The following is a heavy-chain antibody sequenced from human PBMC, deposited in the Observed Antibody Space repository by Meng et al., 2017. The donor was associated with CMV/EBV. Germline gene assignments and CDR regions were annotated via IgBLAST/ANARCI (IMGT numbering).Heavy chain of an antibody. J-gene: IGHJ3*02. D-gene: IGHD3-3*01. V-gene: IGHV3-43*01. CDR2: ISWDGGST. Sequence: GESLKISCAASGFTFDDYTMHWVRQAPGKGLEWVSLISWDGGSTYYADSVKGRFTISRDNSKNSLYLQMNSLRTEDTALYYCARGRTRVRFLEDVFDIWGQGTMVTVSS. CDR1: GFTFDDYT. CDR3: ARGRTRVRFLEDVFDI.